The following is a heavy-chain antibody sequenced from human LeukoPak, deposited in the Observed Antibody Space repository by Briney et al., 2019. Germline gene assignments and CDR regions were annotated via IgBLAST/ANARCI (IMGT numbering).Heavy chain of an antibody. D-gene: IGHD3-10*01. J-gene: IGHJ4*02. CDR1: GGSFSGYY. Sequence: SETLSLTCAVYGGSFSGYYWSWIRQPPGKGLEWIGEINHSGSTNYNPSLKSRVTISVDTSKNQFSLKLSSVTAEDTAVYYCARGASYYAPFDYWGQGTLVTVSS. CDR2: INHSGST. V-gene: IGHV4-34*01. CDR3: ARGASYYAPFDY.